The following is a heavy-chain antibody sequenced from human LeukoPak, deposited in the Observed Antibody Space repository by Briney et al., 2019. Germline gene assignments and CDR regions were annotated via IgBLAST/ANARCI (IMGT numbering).Heavy chain of an antibody. CDR1: GGSISSYY. CDR2: IYYSGST. CDR3: ARDATSPLKYYDFWSGYYTGAFDI. J-gene: IGHJ3*02. Sequence: PSETLSLTCTVSGGSISSYYWSWIRQPPGKGLEGIGYIYYSGSTNYNPSLKSRVTISVDTSKNQFSLKLSSVTAADTAVYYCARDATSPLKYYDFWSGYYTGAFDIWGQGTMVTVSS. V-gene: IGHV4-59*01. D-gene: IGHD3-3*01.